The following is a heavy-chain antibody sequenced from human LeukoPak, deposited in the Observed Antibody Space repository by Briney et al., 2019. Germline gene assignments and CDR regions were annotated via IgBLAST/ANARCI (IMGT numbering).Heavy chain of an antibody. J-gene: IGHJ6*02. V-gene: IGHV4-34*01. CDR2: INHSGST. CDR1: GGSFSGYY. CDR3: AREGKGKGYNYGMDV. Sequence: PSETLSLTCVVYGGSFSGYYWSWIRQPPGKGLEWIGEINHSGSTNYNPSLKSRVTISVDTSKNQFSLKLSSVTAADTAVYYCAREGKGKGYNYGMDVWGQGTTVTVSS. D-gene: IGHD4-23*01.